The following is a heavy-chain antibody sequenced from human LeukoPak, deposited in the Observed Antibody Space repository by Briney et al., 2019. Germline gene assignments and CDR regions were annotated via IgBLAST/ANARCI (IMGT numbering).Heavy chain of an antibody. CDR1: GGSISSSTSY. CDR2: IYTNGGT. V-gene: IGHV4-61*02. J-gene: IGHJ4*02. CDR3: ARRATVTTH. D-gene: IGHD4-17*01. Sequence: SETQSLTCTVSGGSISSSTSYWNWIRQPAGKGLEWIGRIYTNGGTNYNPSLKSRVTISVDTSKNQFSLKLSSVTAADTAVYYCARRATVTTHWGQGTLVTVSS.